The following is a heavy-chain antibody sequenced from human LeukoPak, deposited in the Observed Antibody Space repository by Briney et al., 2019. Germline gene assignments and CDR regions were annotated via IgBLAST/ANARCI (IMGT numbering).Heavy chain of an antibody. D-gene: IGHD3-22*01. J-gene: IGHJ4*02. CDR2: INHSGST. Sequence: PSETLSLTYAVYGGSFSGYYWSWIRQPPGKGLEWIGEINHSGSTNYNPSLKSRVTISVDTSKNQFSLKLSSVTAADTAVYYCARGYQKWLSHALYYFDYWGQGTLVTVSS. CDR1: GGSFSGYY. V-gene: IGHV4-34*01. CDR3: ARGYQKWLSHALYYFDY.